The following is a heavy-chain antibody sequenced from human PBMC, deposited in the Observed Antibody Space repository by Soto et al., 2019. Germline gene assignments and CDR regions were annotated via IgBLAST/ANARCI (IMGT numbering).Heavy chain of an antibody. CDR2: INPSGGST. Sequence: QVQLVQSGAEVKKPGASVKVSCKASGYTFTSYYMYWVRQAPGQGLEWMGIINPSGGSTSYAQKFQGRVTMTRDTSTRTVYMELSSLRSEDTAVYYCAREAYCTNGVCSYWYFDLWGRGTLVTVSS. V-gene: IGHV1-46*01. D-gene: IGHD2-8*01. CDR3: AREAYCTNGVCSYWYFDL. CDR1: GYTFTSYY. J-gene: IGHJ2*01.